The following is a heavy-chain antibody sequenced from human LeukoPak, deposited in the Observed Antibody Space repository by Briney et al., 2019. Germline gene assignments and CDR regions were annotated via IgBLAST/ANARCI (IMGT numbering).Heavy chain of an antibody. J-gene: IGHJ4*02. V-gene: IGHV3-7*01. CDR3: ARAEK. CDR2: IKEDGSEK. CDR1: GFTFSRSW. Sequence: PGGSLRLSCAASGFTFSRSWMSWVRQAPGKGLEWVANIKEDGSEKYHVDSVKGRFTISRDNANNSLFLRMDSLRAEDTAVYYCARAEKWGQGILVTVSS.